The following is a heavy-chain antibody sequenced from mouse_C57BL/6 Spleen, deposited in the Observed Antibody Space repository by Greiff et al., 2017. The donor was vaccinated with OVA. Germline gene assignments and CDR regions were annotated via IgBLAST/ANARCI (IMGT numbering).Heavy chain of an antibody. J-gene: IGHJ2*01. CDR3: ARWGAVDY. V-gene: IGHV1-4*01. Sequence: VQLQQSGAELARPGASVKMSCKASGYTFTSYTMHWVKQRPGQGLEWIGYINPSSGYTKYNQKFKDKATLTADKSSSTAYMQLSSLSSEDSAVYYCARWGAVDYWGQGTTLTVSS. CDR1: GYTFTSYT. CDR2: INPSSGYT. D-gene: IGHD3-3*01.